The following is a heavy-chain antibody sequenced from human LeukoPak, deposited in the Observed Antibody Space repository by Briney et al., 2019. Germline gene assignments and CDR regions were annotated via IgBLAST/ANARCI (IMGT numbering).Heavy chain of an antibody. CDR3: ARLSSSGRAYFDY. CDR2: IYSSGTT. CDR1: GGSISSYY. V-gene: IGHV4-59*08. D-gene: IGHD3-22*01. Sequence: SETLSLTCAVSGGSISSYYWSWIRQPPGKGLEWIGYIYSSGTTDYNPSLKSRVTMSVDTSKNQFSLKLSSVTAADTAVYYCARLSSSGRAYFDYWSQGTLVTVSS. J-gene: IGHJ4*02.